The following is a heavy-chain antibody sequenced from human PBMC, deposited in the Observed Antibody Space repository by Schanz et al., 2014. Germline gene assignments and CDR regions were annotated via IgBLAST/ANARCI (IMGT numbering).Heavy chain of an antibody. CDR2: IKQDESEK. J-gene: IGHJ4*02. Sequence: EVQLLESGGGLVQPGGSLRLSCVASGFTFSNYWMTWVRQAPGKGLEWVANIKQDESEKYYVDSVKGRFTISRDNAKNSLFLHMNSLRAEDTAVYHCARGGPAYYFDDWGQGTLVTVSS. V-gene: IGHV3-7*02. CDR1: GFTFSNYW. CDR3: ARGGPAYYFDD.